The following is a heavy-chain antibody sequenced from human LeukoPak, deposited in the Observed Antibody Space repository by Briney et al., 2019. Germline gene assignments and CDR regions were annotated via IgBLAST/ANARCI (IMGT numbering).Heavy chain of an antibody. CDR1: GYTFTSYG. CDR2: ISAYNGHT. D-gene: IGHD3-16*01. CDR3: ARDWGIDSRGNYFDY. Sequence: ASVKVSCKASGYTFTSYGISWVRQAPGQGLEWVGWISAYNGHTHYPQRLQGRVTITTDTSTSTAYMELRSLRSDDTAVYYCARDWGIDSRGNYFDYWGQGTLVTVSS. V-gene: IGHV1-18*01. J-gene: IGHJ4*02.